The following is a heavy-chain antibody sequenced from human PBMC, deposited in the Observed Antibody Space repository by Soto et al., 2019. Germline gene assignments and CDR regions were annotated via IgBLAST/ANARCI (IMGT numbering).Heavy chain of an antibody. D-gene: IGHD2-15*01. Sequence: GGSLRLSCEGSGFPFRSYGIQWVRQAPGKGLEWLGLIWNDGSHAYYADSVKGRFTISRDNSRNTVFLQVSNLRAEDTAVYFCARDQTDSGGYSDSWGQGTLVTVSS. J-gene: IGHJ4*02. CDR2: IWNDGSHA. CDR1: GFPFRSYG. V-gene: IGHV3-33*01. CDR3: ARDQTDSGGYSDS.